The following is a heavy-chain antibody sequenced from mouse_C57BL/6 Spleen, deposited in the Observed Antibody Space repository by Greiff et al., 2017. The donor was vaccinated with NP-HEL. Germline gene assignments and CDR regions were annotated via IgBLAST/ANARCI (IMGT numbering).Heavy chain of an antibody. CDR3: ARLNYGRYYYAMDY. CDR1: GYTFTDYT. D-gene: IGHD1-1*01. V-gene: IGHV1-78*01. J-gene: IGHJ4*01. CDR2: IYPRDGST. Sequence: VQLQQSDAELVKPGASVKISCKVSGYTFTDYTIHWMKQRPEQGLEWIGYIYPRDGSTKYNEKFKGKATLTADKSSSTAYMQLNSLTSEDSAVYLCARLNYGRYYYAMDYWGQGTSVTVSS.